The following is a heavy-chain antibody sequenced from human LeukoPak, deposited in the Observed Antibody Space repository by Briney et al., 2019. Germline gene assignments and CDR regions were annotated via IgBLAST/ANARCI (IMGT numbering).Heavy chain of an antibody. CDR3: ASKGTSYYFDY. V-gene: IGHV4-39*01. J-gene: IGHJ4*02. D-gene: IGHD1-1*01. CDR1: GASISSYY. Sequence: SETLSLTCTVSGASISSYYWSWIRQPPGKGLEWIGSIYYSGSTYYNPSLKSRVTISVDTSKNQFSLKLSSVTAADTAVYYCASKGTSYYFDYWGQGTLVTVSS. CDR2: IYYSGST.